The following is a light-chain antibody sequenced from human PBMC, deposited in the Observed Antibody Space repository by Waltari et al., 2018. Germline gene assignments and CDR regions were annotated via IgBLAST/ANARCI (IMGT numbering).Light chain of an antibody. J-gene: IGKJ4*01. CDR1: QDVSTW. CDR2: GST. CDR3: QQTDSFPLT. V-gene: IGKV1-12*01. Sequence: DIKMTKSPSSVSASVGDRVTISCRASQDVSTWVAWYQQKPGEPPKLLIHGSTTLQSGVPSRFSGSGSGTDFTLTINGLQPDDFASYLCQQTDSFPLTFGGGTKVDIK.